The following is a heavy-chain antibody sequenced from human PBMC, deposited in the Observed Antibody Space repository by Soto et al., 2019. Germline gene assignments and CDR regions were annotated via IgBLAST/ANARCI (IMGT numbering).Heavy chain of an antibody. D-gene: IGHD3-3*01. Sequence: VESLSSSCEVSGYSFTTYWLAWVLQMPGKGLEYMGIIFAGDSDTRYSPSFQGQVTISADKSISTAYLQWTSLKSSDTAIYYCARARVSTPRLEDPFDIWGQGTMVTVSS. J-gene: IGHJ3*02. CDR1: GYSFTTYW. V-gene: IGHV5-51*01. CDR3: ARARVSTPRLEDPFDI. CDR2: IFAGDSDT.